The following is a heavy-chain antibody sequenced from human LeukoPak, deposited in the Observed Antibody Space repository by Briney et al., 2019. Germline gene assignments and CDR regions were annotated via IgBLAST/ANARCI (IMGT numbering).Heavy chain of an antibody. V-gene: IGHV4-39*01. CDR2: IYYSGST. J-gene: IGHJ4*02. CDR3: ARGRTETSSSEFDY. D-gene: IGHD6-6*01. CDR1: GGSISSSSYY. Sequence: PSETLSLTCTVSGGSISSSSYYWGWIRQPPGKGLEWIGSIYYSGSTYYNPSLKSRVTISVDTSKNQFSLKLSSVTAADTAVYYRARGRTETSSSEFDYWGQGTLVTVSS.